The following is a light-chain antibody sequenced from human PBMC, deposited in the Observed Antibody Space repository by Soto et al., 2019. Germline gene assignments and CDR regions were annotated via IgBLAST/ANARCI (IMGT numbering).Light chain of an antibody. Sequence: DIQMTQSPSSLSASVVDRVTIPCRSSQGISSYLNWYQQKPGKAPKLLIYAASSLQSGVPSRFSGSGSGKEFPLTISSLEPEDFATHHCQQSYSVPLTFGGGTLVDI. CDR2: AAS. J-gene: IGKJ4*01. V-gene: IGKV1-39*01. CDR3: QQSYSVPLT. CDR1: QGISSY.